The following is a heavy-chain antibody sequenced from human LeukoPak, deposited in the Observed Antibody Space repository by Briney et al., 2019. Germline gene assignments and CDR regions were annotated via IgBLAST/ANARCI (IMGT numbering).Heavy chain of an antibody. J-gene: IGHJ1*01. CDR3: ARIGSTGTYNRDFQY. Sequence: GGSLRLSCGGSGFISRDFDMTWVRQTAGRGLEWLSYIGESGSPVFYADSVKGRFSVSRDNAKKSLFLQMNGLRVEDTGIYYCARIGSTGTYNRDFQYWGPGTLVVVSS. D-gene: IGHD1-26*01. V-gene: IGHV3-48*03. CDR1: GFISRDFD. CDR2: IGESGSPV.